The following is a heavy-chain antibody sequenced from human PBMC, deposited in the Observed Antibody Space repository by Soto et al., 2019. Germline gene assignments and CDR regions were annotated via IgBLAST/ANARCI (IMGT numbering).Heavy chain of an antibody. CDR3: ARHEGDYGVFDY. J-gene: IGHJ4*02. V-gene: IGHV4-59*08. CDR2: IYYSGST. Sequence: PSETLSLTCTVSGGSTSSYYWSWIRQPPGKGLEWIGYIYYSGSTNYNPSLKSRVTISVDTSKNQFSLKLSSVTAADTAVYYCARHEGDYGVFDYWGQGTLVTVSS. D-gene: IGHD4-17*01. CDR1: GGSTSSYY.